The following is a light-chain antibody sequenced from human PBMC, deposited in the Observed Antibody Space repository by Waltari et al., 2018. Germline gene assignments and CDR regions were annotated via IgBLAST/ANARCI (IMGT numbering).Light chain of an antibody. Sequence: QSVLTQPPSASGTPGQRVAISCSGSSSNIGSYTVKWYQQLPGTAPKPLIYDNNQRPSGVPDRFSGSKAGTSASLAISGLQSDDEADYYCATWDDSLDGPLFGTGTKVTVL. CDR3: ATWDDSLDGPL. J-gene: IGLJ1*01. CDR1: SSNIGSYT. V-gene: IGLV1-44*01. CDR2: DNN.